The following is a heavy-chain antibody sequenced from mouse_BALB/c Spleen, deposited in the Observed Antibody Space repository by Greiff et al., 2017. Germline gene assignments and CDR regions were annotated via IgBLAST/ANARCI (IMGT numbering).Heavy chain of an antibody. CDR1: GFSLTSYG. CDR2: IWAGGST. V-gene: IGHV2-9*02. CDR3: ARAPYGNYASWFAY. J-gene: IGHJ3*01. Sequence: VKLMESGPGLVAPSQSLSITCTVSGFSLTSYGVHWVRQPPGKGLEWLGVIWAGGSTNYNSALMSRLSISKDNSKSQVFLKMNSLQTDDTAMYYCARAPYGNYASWFAYWGQGTLVTVSA. D-gene: IGHD2-1*01.